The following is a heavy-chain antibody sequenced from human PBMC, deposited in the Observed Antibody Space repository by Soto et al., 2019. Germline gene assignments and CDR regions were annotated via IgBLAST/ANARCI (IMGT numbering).Heavy chain of an antibody. V-gene: IGHV3-30*18. CDR3: AKDSPVDYGDYVISYYFDY. CDR2: ISYDGSNK. J-gene: IGHJ4*02. D-gene: IGHD4-17*01. CDR1: GFTFSSYG. Sequence: GGSLRLSCAASGFTFSSYGMHWVRQAPGKGLEWVAVISYDGSNKYYADSVKGRFTISRDNSKNTLYLQMNSLRAEDTAVYYCAKDSPVDYGDYVISYYFDYWGQGTLVTVSS.